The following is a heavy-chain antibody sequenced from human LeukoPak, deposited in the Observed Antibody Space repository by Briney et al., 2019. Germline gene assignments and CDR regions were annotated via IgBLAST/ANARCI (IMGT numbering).Heavy chain of an antibody. CDR1: GGSISSSSYY. V-gene: IGHV4-39*07. CDR3: ARDYGGNSDY. CDR2: IYYSGST. D-gene: IGHD4-23*01. J-gene: IGHJ4*02. Sequence: SETLSLTCTVSGGSISSSSYYWGWIRQPPGKGLEWIGSIYYSGSTYYNPSLKSRVTISVDTSKNQFSLKLSSVTAADTAVYYCARDYGGNSDYWGQGTLVTVSS.